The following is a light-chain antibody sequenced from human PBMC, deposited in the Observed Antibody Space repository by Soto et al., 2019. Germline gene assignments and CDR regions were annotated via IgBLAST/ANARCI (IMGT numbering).Light chain of an antibody. CDR2: GAP. Sequence: EIVLTQSPATLSLSPGERATLSCRASQSVSTNLAWYQQKPGQAPRLLIYGAPTRATGIPARFSGSGSGTDFTLTISSLQSEDFAVYYCQQYNNWPPWTFGQGTKVDIK. V-gene: IGKV3-15*01. CDR1: QSVSTN. CDR3: QQYNNWPPWT. J-gene: IGKJ1*01.